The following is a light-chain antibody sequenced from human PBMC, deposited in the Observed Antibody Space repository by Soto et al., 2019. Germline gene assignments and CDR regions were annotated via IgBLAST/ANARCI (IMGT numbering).Light chain of an antibody. CDR1: SSDVGGYNY. V-gene: IGLV2-11*01. J-gene: IGLJ3*02. CDR2: DVN. CDR3: CSYAGSYTWV. Sequence: QSALTQPRSVSGSPGQSVTISCTGTSSDVGGYNYVSWYQQYPGKAPKLMIYDVNKWPSGVPDRFSGSKSGTTASLTISGLPAEDEADYYCCSYAGSYTWVFGGGTKVTVL.